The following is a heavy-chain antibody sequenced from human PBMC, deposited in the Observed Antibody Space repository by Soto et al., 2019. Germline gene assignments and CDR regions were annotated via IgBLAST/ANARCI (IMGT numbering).Heavy chain of an antibody. J-gene: IGHJ4*02. CDR1: GFTFSSYA. CDR3: AKDSTPRPYDNLTGPSKIDY. V-gene: IGHV3-23*01. D-gene: IGHD3-9*01. Sequence: PGGSLRLSCAASGFTFSSYAMSWVRQAPGKGLEWVSAISGSGGSTYYADSVKGRFTISRDNSKNTLYLQMNSLRAEDTAVYYCAKDSTPRPYDNLTGPSKIDYWGLGTLVTVSS. CDR2: ISGSGGST.